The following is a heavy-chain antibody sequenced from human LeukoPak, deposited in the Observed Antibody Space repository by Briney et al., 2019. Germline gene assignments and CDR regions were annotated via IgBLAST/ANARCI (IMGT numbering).Heavy chain of an antibody. V-gene: IGHV3-33*01. J-gene: IGHJ4*02. Sequence: HPGGSLRLSCAASGFTFSSYGMHWVRQAPGKGLEWVAVIWYDGSNKYYADSVKGRFTISRDNSKNTLYLQMNSLRAEDTAVYYWAREGDCGGGSCYSLTFDYGGQGTLVTVSS. CDR1: GFTFSSYG. D-gene: IGHD2-15*01. CDR2: IWYDGSNK. CDR3: AREGDCGGGSCYSLTFDY.